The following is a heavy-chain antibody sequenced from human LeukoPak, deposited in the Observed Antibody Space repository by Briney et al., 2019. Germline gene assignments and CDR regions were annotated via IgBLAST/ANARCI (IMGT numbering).Heavy chain of an antibody. CDR1: GGSFSGYY. V-gene: IGHV4-34*01. CDR3: AREGLYSSGWTPLDY. Sequence: SETLSLTCAVYGGSFSGYYWSWIRQPPGKGLEWIGEINRSGSTNYNPSLKSRVTISVDTSKNQFSLKLSSVTAADTAVYYCAREGLYSSGWTPLDYWGRGTLVTVSS. D-gene: IGHD6-19*01. J-gene: IGHJ4*02. CDR2: INRSGST.